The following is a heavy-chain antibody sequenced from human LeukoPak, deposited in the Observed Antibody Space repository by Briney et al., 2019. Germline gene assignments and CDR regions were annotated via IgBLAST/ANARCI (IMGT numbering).Heavy chain of an antibody. CDR2: IYHSATT. CDR3: ARLCYQQCYFDY. J-gene: IGHJ4*02. V-gene: IGHV4-39*01. D-gene: IGHD2-2*01. CDR1: GGSISNTNYY. Sequence: SETLSLTCTVSGGSISNTNYYWAWIRQPPGKGLEWTGSIYHSATTYYNPSLESRASMSVDTSKNQFSLKLSSVTAADTAAYYCARLCYQQCYFDYWGQGTLVTVSS.